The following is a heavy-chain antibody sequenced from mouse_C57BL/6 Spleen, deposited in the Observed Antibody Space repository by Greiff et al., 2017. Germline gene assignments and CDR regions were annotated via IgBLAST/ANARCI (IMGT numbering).Heavy chain of an antibody. CDR1: GFNIKDYY. Sequence: EVQLQQSGAELVKPGASVKLSCTASGFNIKDYYMHWVKQRTEQGLEWIGRIDPEDGETKYAPKFQGKATITADTSSNTAYLQLSSLTSEDTAVYYCARPLYYDYDRFAYWGQGTLVTVSA. J-gene: IGHJ3*01. CDR2: IDPEDGET. V-gene: IGHV14-2*01. D-gene: IGHD2-4*01. CDR3: ARPLYYDYDRFAY.